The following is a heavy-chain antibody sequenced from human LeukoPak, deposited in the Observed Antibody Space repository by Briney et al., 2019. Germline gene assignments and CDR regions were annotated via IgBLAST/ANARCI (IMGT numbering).Heavy chain of an antibody. CDR3: ARSLVVPAAISYNWFDP. J-gene: IGHJ5*02. Sequence: PSETLSLTCTVSGYSISSGFYWGWIRQPPGKGLEWIGSIYHSGSTNYNPSLKSRVTISVDTSKNQFSLKLSSVTAADTAVYYCARSLVVPAAISYNWFDPWGQGTLVTVSS. V-gene: IGHV4-38-2*02. CDR1: GYSISSGFY. CDR2: IYHSGST. D-gene: IGHD2-2*01.